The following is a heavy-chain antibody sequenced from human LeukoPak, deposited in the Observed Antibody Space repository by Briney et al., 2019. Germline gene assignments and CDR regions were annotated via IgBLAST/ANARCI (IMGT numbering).Heavy chain of an antibody. J-gene: IGHJ4*02. V-gene: IGHV4-59*01. Sequence: NSSETLSLTCTVSGGSISSYYWSWIRQPAGKGREGIGYIYYTGSTNYNPSLKSRVTMPVDTSKNQFSLNLRSVTPEDTAVYYCARNLIPEQLVLNFWGQGTLVTVSS. CDR3: ARNLIPEQLVLNF. CDR1: GGSISSYY. CDR2: IYYTGST. D-gene: IGHD6-13*01.